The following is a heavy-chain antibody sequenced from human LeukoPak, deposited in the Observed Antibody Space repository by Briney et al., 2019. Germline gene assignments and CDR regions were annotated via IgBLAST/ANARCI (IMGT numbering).Heavy chain of an antibody. CDR3: ARHGAGLISPHYYYYGMDV. CDR1: GGSISSYY. D-gene: IGHD1-26*01. CDR2: IYYSGST. J-gene: IGHJ6*02. V-gene: IGHV4-59*08. Sequence: PSQTLSLTCTVSGGSISSYYWSWIRQPPGKGLEWIGYIYYSGSTNYNPSLKSRVTISVDTSKNQFSLKLSSVTAADTAVYYCARHGAGLISPHYYYYGMDVWGQGTTVTVSS.